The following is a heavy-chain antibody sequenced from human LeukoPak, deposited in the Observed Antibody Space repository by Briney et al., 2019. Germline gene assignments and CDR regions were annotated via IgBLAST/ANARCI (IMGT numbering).Heavy chain of an antibody. Sequence: PSETLSLTCTVSGGSISSYYWSWIRQPAGKGLEWIGRIYTSGSTNYNPSLKSRVTISVDTSKNQFSLKLSSVTAADTAVYYCARPSVRAIFGVVTVDAFDIWGQGTMVTVSS. D-gene: IGHD3-3*01. J-gene: IGHJ3*02. CDR2: IYTSGST. CDR3: ARPSVRAIFGVVTVDAFDI. CDR1: GGSISSYY. V-gene: IGHV4-4*07.